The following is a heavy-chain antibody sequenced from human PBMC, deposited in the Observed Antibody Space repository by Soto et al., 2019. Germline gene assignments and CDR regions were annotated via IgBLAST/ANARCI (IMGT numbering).Heavy chain of an antibody. CDR2: INPNSGGT. V-gene: IGHV1-2*06. CDR3: ARVSGGYYDSSGYYHSTPGWFDP. D-gene: IGHD3-22*01. CDR1: GYTFTGNY. Sequence: ASVKVSCKASGYTFTGNYMHWVRQAPGQGLEWMGRINPNSGGTNYAQKFQGRVTMTRDTSISTAYMELSSVTAADTAVYYCARVSGGYYDSSGYYHSTPGWFDPWGQGTLVTVSS. J-gene: IGHJ5*02.